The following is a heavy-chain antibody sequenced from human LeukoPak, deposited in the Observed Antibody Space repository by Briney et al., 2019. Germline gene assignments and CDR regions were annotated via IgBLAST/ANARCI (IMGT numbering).Heavy chain of an antibody. V-gene: IGHV4-38-2*01. CDR1: GYPISSGYY. J-gene: IGHJ3*02. CDR2: TYHIGST. Sequence: SETLSLTCSVSGYPISSGYYWGWIRQPPGKGLEWIGRTYHIGSTYYNPPLKSRVTISVDTSKNQFSLKLSSVTAADTAVYYCARPYYVFWSGFDAFDIWGQGTMVTVSS. D-gene: IGHD3-3*01. CDR3: ARPYYVFWSGFDAFDI.